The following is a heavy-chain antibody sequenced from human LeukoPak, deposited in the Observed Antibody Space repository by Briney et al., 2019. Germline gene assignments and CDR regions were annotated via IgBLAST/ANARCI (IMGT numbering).Heavy chain of an antibody. CDR3: ARAGDYDFWSGSY. CDR2: IKQDGSEK. CDR1: GVTFSSYW. Sequence: GGSLRLSCAASGVTFSSYWMSWVRQAPGKGLEWVANIKQDGSEKYYVDSVKGRFTISRDNAKNSLYLQMNSLRAEDTAVYYCARAGDYDFWSGSYWGQGTLVTVSS. V-gene: IGHV3-7*03. J-gene: IGHJ4*02. D-gene: IGHD3-3*01.